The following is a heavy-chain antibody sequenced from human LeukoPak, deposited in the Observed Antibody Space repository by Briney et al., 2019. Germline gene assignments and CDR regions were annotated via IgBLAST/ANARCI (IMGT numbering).Heavy chain of an antibody. Sequence: PSETLSLTCAVSGDSVRNSAYYWDWSRQPPGKGLEWIGNIYFDGSTRYSPSLKSRVTISVDKSKNQFSLKLTSVTAADTAVYYCARRYYYGSGSPEYWGQGTQATVSS. D-gene: IGHD3-10*01. J-gene: IGHJ4*02. CDR2: IYFDGST. CDR3: ARRYYYGSGSPEY. V-gene: IGHV4-39*01. CDR1: GDSVRNSAYY.